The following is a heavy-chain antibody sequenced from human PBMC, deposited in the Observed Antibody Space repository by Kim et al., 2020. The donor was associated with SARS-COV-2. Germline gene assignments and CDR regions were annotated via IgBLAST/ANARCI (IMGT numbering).Heavy chain of an antibody. J-gene: IGHJ6*02. CDR2: ISSSSSYI. D-gene: IGHD3-3*01. Sequence: GGSLRLSCAASGFTFSSYSMNWVRQAPGKGLEWVSSISSSSSYIYYADSVKGRFTISRDNAKNSLYLQMNSLRAEDTAVYYCARDYDFWSGYYSGYYYGMDVWGQGTTVTVSS. CDR1: GFTFSSYS. V-gene: IGHV3-21*01. CDR3: ARDYDFWSGYYSGYYYGMDV.